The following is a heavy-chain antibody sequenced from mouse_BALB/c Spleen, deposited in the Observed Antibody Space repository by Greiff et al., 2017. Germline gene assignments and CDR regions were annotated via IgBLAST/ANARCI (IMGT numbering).Heavy chain of an antibody. CDR1: GFNIKDTY. CDR2: IDPANGNT. Sequence: EVQLQQSGAELVKPGASVKLSCTASGFNIKDTYMHWVKQRPEQGLEWIGRIDPANGNTKYDPKFQGKATITADTSSNTAYLQLSSLTYEDAAVYYCARGTTAWFAYWGQGTLVTVSA. D-gene: IGHD1-1*01. V-gene: IGHV14-3*02. J-gene: IGHJ3*01. CDR3: ARGTTAWFAY.